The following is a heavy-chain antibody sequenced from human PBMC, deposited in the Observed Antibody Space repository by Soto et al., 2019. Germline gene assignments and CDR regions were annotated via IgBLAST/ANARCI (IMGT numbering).Heavy chain of an antibody. CDR3: AREPPYYYDSSGDEWRDWFDP. V-gene: IGHV1-69*08. Sequence: QVQLVQSGAEVKKPGSSVKVSCKASGGTFSSYTISWVRQAPGQGLEWMGRIIPILGIANYAQKFQGRVTSTADKSACTGDMELSSLRSEDTAVYYCAREPPYYYDSSGDEWRDWFDPWGQGTLVTVSS. J-gene: IGHJ5*02. D-gene: IGHD3-22*01. CDR1: GGTFSSYT. CDR2: IIPILGIA.